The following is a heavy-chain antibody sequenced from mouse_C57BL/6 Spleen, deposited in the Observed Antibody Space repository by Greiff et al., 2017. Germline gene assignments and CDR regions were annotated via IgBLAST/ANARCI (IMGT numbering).Heavy chain of an antibody. Sequence: VQLQQSGPVMVKPSQSLSLTCTVTGYSITSGYDWHWIRHFPGNKLEWMGYISYSGSTNYNPSLKSRISITHDTSKNHFFLKLNSVTTEDTATYYCARVTVGAMDYWGQGTSVTVSS. CDR1: GYSITSGYD. CDR2: ISYSGST. D-gene: IGHD1-1*01. V-gene: IGHV3-1*01. J-gene: IGHJ4*01. CDR3: ARVTVGAMDY.